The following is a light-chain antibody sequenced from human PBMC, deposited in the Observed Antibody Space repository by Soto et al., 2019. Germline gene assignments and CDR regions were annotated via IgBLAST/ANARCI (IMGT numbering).Light chain of an antibody. CDR2: GAS. CDR1: QSVSNNY. Sequence: EIVLTQSPATLSLSPGERVTLSCRASQSVSNNYLAWYQQKPGQAPRLLIYGASSRATGIPDRFSGSGSGTDFTLTISRLEPEDFAVYYCQQYGSSGTFGQGTKVDIK. V-gene: IGKV3-20*01. J-gene: IGKJ1*01. CDR3: QQYGSSGT.